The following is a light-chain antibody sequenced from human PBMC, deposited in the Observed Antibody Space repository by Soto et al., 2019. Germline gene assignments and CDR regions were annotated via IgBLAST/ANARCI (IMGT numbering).Light chain of an antibody. J-gene: IGKJ2*01. CDR2: KAS. V-gene: IGKV1-5*03. Sequence: DIQMTQSPSTLSTSIGERVTITCRASQSISNWLAWYQQKPGKAPKLLIYKASTVESRVPSRFSGSGSGTQFTLTISSMQPDDLATYYCQQYKSYYTFGQGTKVDI. CDR1: QSISNW. CDR3: QQYKSYYT.